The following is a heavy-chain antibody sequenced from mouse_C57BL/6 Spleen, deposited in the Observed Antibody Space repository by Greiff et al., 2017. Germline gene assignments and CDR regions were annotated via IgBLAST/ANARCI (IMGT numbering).Heavy chain of an antibody. CDR3: AGGITTVVADY. Sequence: QVQLQQPGAELVRPGSSVKLSCKASGYPFTSYWMHWVKQRPIQGLEWIGNIDPSDSETHYNQQFKDKATLIVDKSSSTAYMELISLTSEDSAVYCWAGGITTVVADYWSQGTTHTVSS. D-gene: IGHD1-1*01. J-gene: IGHJ2*01. CDR2: IDPSDSET. CDR1: GYPFTSYW. V-gene: IGHV1-52*01.